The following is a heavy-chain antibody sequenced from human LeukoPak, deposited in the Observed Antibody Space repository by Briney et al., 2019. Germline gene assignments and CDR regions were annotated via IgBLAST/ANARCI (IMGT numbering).Heavy chain of an antibody. V-gene: IGHV1-69*13. CDR1: GGTFSSYA. CDR3: ARRDRSSSGWYQHYFDY. J-gene: IGHJ4*02. CDR2: IIPIFGTA. D-gene: IGHD6-19*01. Sequence: SVKVSCKASGGTFSSYAISWVRQAPGQGLEWMGGIIPIFGTANYAQKFQGRVTITADESTSTAYMELSSLRSEDTAVYYCARRDRSSSGWYQHYFDYWGQGTLVTVSS.